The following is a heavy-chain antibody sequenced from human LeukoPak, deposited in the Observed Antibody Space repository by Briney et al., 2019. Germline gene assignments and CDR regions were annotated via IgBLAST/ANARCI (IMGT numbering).Heavy chain of an antibody. CDR3: AREGYYGSGSPPSLYFDY. J-gene: IGHJ4*02. Sequence: GGSLRLSCAASGFSFSTQRMHWVRQAPGKGLVWVSYINIDERITGYADSVKGRFTISRDNAKNTLYLQMNSLRAEDTAIYYCAREGYYGSGSPPSLYFDYWGQGTLVTVSS. D-gene: IGHD3-10*01. V-gene: IGHV3-74*01. CDR2: INIDERIT. CDR1: GFSFSTQR.